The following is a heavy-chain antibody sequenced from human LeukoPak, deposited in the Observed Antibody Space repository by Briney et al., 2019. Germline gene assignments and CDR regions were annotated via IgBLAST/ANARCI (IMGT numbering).Heavy chain of an antibody. J-gene: IGHJ6*03. D-gene: IGHD5-24*01. V-gene: IGHV4-39*07. CDR1: GGSISSNTYY. CDR2: IYHSGST. CDR3: ARVRDGYNLYYYYYMDV. Sequence: PSETLSLTCTVSGGSISSNTYYWGWIRQPPGTGLEWLGSIYHSGSTYYNPSLKSRVTISVDTSKNQFSLKLSSVTAADTAVYYCARVRDGYNLYYYYYMDVWGKGTTVTVSS.